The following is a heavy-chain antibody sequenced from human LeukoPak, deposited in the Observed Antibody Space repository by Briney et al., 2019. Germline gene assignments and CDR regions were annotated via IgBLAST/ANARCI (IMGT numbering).Heavy chain of an antibody. D-gene: IGHD2-15*01. CDR2: INPSGGSK. Sequence: ASVKVSCKASGYTFTSYYMHWVRQAPGQGLEWMGIINPSGGSKSYAQKFQGRVTMTRDTSTSTVYMELSSLRSEDTAVYYCARNAVVVGSAFDIWGQGTMVTVSS. V-gene: IGHV1-46*01. CDR3: ARNAVVVGSAFDI. J-gene: IGHJ3*02. CDR1: GYTFTSYY.